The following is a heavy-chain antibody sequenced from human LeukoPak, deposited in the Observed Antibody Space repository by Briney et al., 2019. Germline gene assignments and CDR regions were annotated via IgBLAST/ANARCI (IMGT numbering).Heavy chain of an antibody. CDR2: ISWNSGSI. CDR1: GFTFDDYA. J-gene: IGHJ4*02. V-gene: IGHV3-9*01. Sequence: GGSLRLSCAASGFTFDDYAMHWVRQAPGKGLEWVSGISWNSGSIGYADSVKGRFTISRDNAKNSLYLQMNSLRAEDTALYYCAKEGDGDYDYWGQGTLVTVSS. D-gene: IGHD4-17*01. CDR3: AKEGDGDYDY.